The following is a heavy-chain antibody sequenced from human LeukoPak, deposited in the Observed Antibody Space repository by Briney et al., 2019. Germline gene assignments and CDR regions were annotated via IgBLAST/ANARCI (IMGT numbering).Heavy chain of an antibody. Sequence: SETLSLTCTVSGVSISSYYWSWIRQPAGKGLEWIGRIYTSGSTNYNPSLKSRVTMSVDTSKNQFSLKLSSVTAADTAVYYCAREDYGETYWYFDLWGRGTLVTVSS. CDR2: IYTSGST. D-gene: IGHD4-17*01. V-gene: IGHV4-4*07. J-gene: IGHJ2*01. CDR3: AREDYGETYWYFDL. CDR1: GVSISSYY.